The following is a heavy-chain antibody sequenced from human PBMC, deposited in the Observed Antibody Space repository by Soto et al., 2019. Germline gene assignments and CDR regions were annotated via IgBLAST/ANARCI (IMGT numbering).Heavy chain of an antibody. CDR3: ARARGGDSGDYASLFDR. J-gene: IGHJ5*02. V-gene: IGHV4-30-4*01. CDR2: IHDSGNT. Sequence: SETLSLTCTVFGGSVSIGDYLWSWIRQRPGKGLEWIGYIHDSGNTYYNPSLKSRVTISLDTSKNQFSLKVTSMTAADTAVYFCARARGGDSGDYASLFDRWGQGNLVTVSS. CDR1: GGSVSIGDYL. D-gene: IGHD4-17*01.